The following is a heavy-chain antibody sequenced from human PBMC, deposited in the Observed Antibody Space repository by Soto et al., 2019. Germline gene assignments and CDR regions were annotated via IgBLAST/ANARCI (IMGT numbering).Heavy chain of an antibody. CDR2: ISWHSGSI. Sequence: EVQLVESGGGLVQPGRSLRLSCAASGFTFDDYAMHWVRQAPGNGLEWVSGISWHSGSIGYADSVKGRFTISRDNAKNPRFLQMNSLRAEATALYYCAKDMGLDLGGAYYWGQGTLVAVSS. V-gene: IGHV3-9*01. CDR3: AKDMGLDLGGAYY. J-gene: IGHJ4*02. D-gene: IGHD3-10*01. CDR1: GFTFDDYA.